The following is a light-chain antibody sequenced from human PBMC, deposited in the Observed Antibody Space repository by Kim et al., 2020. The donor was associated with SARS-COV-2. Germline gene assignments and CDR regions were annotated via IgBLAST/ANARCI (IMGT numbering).Light chain of an antibody. CDR1: QDVRND. CDR2: AAS. CDR3: LQGHTYPLT. J-gene: IGKJ2*01. Sequence: ASVGDRVTITCRASQDVRNDLGWYQQKPGKAPNVLIYAASSLQSGVPSRFSGSAAGTDFTLTINSLQPEDFATYYCLQGHTYPLTFGQGTKLEI. V-gene: IGKV1-6*01.